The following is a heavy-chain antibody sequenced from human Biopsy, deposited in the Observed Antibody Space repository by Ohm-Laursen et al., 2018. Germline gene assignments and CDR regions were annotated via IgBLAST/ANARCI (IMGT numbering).Heavy chain of an antibody. J-gene: IGHJ4*02. V-gene: IGHV4-4*07. CDR2: FYSSGSS. CDR1: GDSISNSY. Sequence: SETLSLTCIVSGDSISNSYWTWIRQPAGKGLEWIGRFYSSGSSSYNPSLKSRVTMSIDASMNQFSLKLTSVTAADTAVYYCAKARTLDTAIDFDYWGRGTLVTVSS. CDR3: AKARTLDTAIDFDY. D-gene: IGHD5-18*01.